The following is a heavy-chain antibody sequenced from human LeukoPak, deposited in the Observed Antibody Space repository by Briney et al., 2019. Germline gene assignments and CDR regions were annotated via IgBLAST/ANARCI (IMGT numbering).Heavy chain of an antibody. CDR2: ISGSGGST. J-gene: IGHJ4*02. CDR1: GFTLSSNA. V-gene: IGHV3-23*01. Sequence: GGSLRLSCAASGFTLSSNAMSWVRQAPGKGLEWVSAISGSGGSTYYADSVKGRFTISRDNSKNTLYLQMNSLRAEDTAVYYCAKDAYSSGWYIVWGQGTLVTVSS. D-gene: IGHD6-19*01. CDR3: AKDAYSSGWYIV.